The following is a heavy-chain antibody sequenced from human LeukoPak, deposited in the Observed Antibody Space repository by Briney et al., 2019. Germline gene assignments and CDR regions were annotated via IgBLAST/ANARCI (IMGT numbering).Heavy chain of an antibody. CDR2: IWYDGSNK. V-gene: IGHV3-33*01. CDR1: GFTFSSYG. Sequence: PGGSLRLSCAASGFTFSSYGMHWVRQAPGKGLEWVAVIWYDGSNKYYADSVKGRFTISRDNSKNTLYLQMNSLRAEDTAVYYCARDRDSSGYYYYYYGMDVWGQGTTVIVSS. J-gene: IGHJ6*02. CDR3: ARDRDSSGYYYYYYGMDV. D-gene: IGHD3-22*01.